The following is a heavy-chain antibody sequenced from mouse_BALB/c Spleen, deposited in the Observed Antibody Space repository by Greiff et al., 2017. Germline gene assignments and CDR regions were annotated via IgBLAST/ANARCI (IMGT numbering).Heavy chain of an antibody. V-gene: IGHV1-69*01. Sequence: QVQLQQPGAELVMPGASVKMSCKASGYTFTDYWMHWVKQRPGQGLEWIGAIDTSDSYTSYNQKFKGKATLTVDESSSTAYMQLSSLTSEDSAVYYCARCHGYIYYYAMDYWGQGTSVTVSS. J-gene: IGHJ4*01. D-gene: IGHD1-2*01. CDR2: IDTSDSYT. CDR3: ARCHGYIYYYAMDY. CDR1: GYTFTDYW.